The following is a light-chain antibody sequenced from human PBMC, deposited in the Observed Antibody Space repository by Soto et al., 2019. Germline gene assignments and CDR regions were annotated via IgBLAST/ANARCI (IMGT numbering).Light chain of an antibody. CDR1: QSISSY. Sequence: DIQMTQSPSSLSASVGDRVTITCRASQSISSYLNWYQQKPGKAPKLLIYAESSLQSGVPSRFSGSGSGTDFTLTISSLQPEDFATYYCQQSYSTPGTFGQGTKLEIK. CDR2: AES. V-gene: IGKV1-39*01. CDR3: QQSYSTPGT. J-gene: IGKJ2*02.